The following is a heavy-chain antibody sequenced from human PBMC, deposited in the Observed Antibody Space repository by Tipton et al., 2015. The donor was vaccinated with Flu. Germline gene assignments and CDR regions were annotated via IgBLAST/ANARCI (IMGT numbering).Heavy chain of an antibody. V-gene: IGHV1-69*13. CDR2: LIPISGTP. CDR1: GYNFNGFY. CDR3: GGGRSWFDP. J-gene: IGHJ5*02. Sequence: QSGPEVKKPGASVKISCKASGYNFNGFYMYWVRQAPGQGLEWMGGLIPISGTPFYAQRFQGRVTITADESTNTAFMEMTNLKSEDTAVYFCGGGRSWFDPWGQGTQVTVTS. D-gene: IGHD3-10*01.